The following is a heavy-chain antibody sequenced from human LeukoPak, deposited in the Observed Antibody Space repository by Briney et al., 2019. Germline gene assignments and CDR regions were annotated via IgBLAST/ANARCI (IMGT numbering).Heavy chain of an antibody. CDR2: ISGSGGST. D-gene: IGHD4-17*01. V-gene: IGHV3-23*01. Sequence: PGGSLRLSCAASGFTFSSYAMSWVRQARGKGLEWVSAISGSGGSTYYADSVKGRFTISRDNSKNTLYLQMNSLRAEDTAVYYCAKKVDNGDYEDYWGQGTLVTVSS. CDR1: GFTFSSYA. CDR3: AKKVDNGDYEDY. J-gene: IGHJ4*02.